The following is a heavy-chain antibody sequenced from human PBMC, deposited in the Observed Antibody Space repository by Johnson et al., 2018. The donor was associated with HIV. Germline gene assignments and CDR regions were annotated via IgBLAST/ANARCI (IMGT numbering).Heavy chain of an antibody. J-gene: IGHJ3*02. CDR2: IGSNT. CDR3: ARDNGAVAGPEGAFDI. CDR1: GFTFSNYW. D-gene: IGHD6-19*01. V-gene: IGHV3-NL1*01. Sequence: QVQLVESGGGLVQPGGSLRLSCAASGFTFSNYWMNWVRQAPGKGLEWVSSIGSNTHYADSVKGRFTISRDNSKNTLYLQMNSLRAEDTAVYYCARDNGAVAGPEGAFDIWGQGTMVTVSS.